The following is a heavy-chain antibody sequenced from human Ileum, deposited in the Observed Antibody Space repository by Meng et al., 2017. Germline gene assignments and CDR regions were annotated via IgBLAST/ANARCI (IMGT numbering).Heavy chain of an antibody. Sequence: QVQLVQSWAEVKKPGALVKGSRNASGYTFTSYTMPWVRQAPGQRLEWMGWINAANGNTKYSQKFQGRVTITGDTSASTASMELNSLRSEDTAIYFCAREINRGSSWFDYWGQGTLVTVSS. D-gene: IGHD6-13*01. CDR1: GYTFTSYT. CDR3: AREINRGSSWFDY. J-gene: IGHJ4*02. V-gene: IGHV1-3*01. CDR2: INAANGNT.